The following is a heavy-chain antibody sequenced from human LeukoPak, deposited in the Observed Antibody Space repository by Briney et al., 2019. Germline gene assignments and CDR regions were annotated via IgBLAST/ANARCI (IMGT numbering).Heavy chain of an antibody. J-gene: IGHJ4*02. CDR1: GGSISSGGYY. V-gene: IGHV4-30-2*01. Sequence: SETLSLTCTVSGGSISSGGYYWSWIRQPPGKGLEWIGYIYHSGSTYYNPFLKSRVTISVDRSKNQFSLKLSSVTAADTAVYYCARSGGGMVRGVIMALFDYWGQGTLVTVSS. CDR2: IYHSGST. D-gene: IGHD3-10*01. CDR3: ARSGGGMVRGVIMALFDY.